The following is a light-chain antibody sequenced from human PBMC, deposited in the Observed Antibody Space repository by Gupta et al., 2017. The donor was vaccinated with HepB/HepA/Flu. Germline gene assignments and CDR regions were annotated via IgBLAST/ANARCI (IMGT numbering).Light chain of an antibody. CDR2: EGF. J-gene: IGKJ1*01. V-gene: IGKV2D-29*01. CDR3: GQSLQHPRT. Sequence: DIVMTQTPISLSVTPGQPASISCKSSQILLDSNGKTYLFWYLQKAGQPPQLLIYEGFDRGSGVPDRFSGSGSGTAFTRKISRMKAEDVGVYYCGQSLQHPRTFGQGTKVEIK. CDR1: QILLDSNGKTY.